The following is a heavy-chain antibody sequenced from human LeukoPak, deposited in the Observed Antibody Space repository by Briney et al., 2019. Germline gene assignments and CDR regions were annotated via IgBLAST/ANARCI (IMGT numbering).Heavy chain of an antibody. D-gene: IGHD5-12*01. CDR2: IYYSGST. CDR1: GGSISSSSYY. Sequence: SETLSLTCTVSGGSISSSSYYWGWIRQPPEKGLEWIGSIYYSGSTYYNPSLKSRVTISVDTSKNQFSLKLSSVTAADTAVYYCAREYSGYAKGHWGQGTLVTVSS. V-gene: IGHV4-39*07. CDR3: AREYSGYAKGH. J-gene: IGHJ4*02.